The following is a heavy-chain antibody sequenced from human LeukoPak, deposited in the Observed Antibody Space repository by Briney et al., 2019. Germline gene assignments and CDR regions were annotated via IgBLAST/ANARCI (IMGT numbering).Heavy chain of an antibody. V-gene: IGHV3-23*01. CDR1: GFIFSSYA. CDR3: AKGATPRLRFFDWFAAPDY. Sequence: GGSLRLSCAASGFIFSSYAMSWVRQAPGKGLEWVSTIGAGGENTYYADSVKGRFTISRDNSKNTLYLQMNSLSAEDTAVYYCAKGATPRLRFFDWFAAPDYWGQGTLVTVSS. D-gene: IGHD3-9*01. J-gene: IGHJ4*02. CDR2: IGAGGENT.